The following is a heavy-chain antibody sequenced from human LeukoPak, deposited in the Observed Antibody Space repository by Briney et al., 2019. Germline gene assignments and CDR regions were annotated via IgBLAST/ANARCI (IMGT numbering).Heavy chain of an antibody. CDR2: INPNSGDT. D-gene: IGHD3-10*01. Sequence: GASVKVSCKASGYTFTGYYMHWMRQAPGQGPEWMGWINPNSGDTNYAQKFQGRVTMTRDTSISTAYMELSRLGSDDTAVYYCARDLSYYGSGSYYFDYWGQGTLVTVSS. CDR3: ARDLSYYGSGSYYFDY. CDR1: GYTFTGYY. J-gene: IGHJ4*02. V-gene: IGHV1-2*02.